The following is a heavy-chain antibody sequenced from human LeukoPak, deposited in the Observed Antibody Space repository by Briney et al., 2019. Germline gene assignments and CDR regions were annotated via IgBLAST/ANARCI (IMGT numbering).Heavy chain of an antibody. CDR3: ARDAKRGYSYEYYYYYYMDV. D-gene: IGHD5-18*01. J-gene: IGHJ6*03. Sequence: GASVKVSCKASGYTFTGYYMHWVRQAPGQGLEWMGWINPNSGGTNYAQKFQGRVTMTRDTSISTAYMELSRLRSDDTAVYYCARDAKRGYSYEYYYYYYMDVWGKGTTVTVSS. CDR2: INPNSGGT. CDR1: GYTFTGYY. V-gene: IGHV1-2*02.